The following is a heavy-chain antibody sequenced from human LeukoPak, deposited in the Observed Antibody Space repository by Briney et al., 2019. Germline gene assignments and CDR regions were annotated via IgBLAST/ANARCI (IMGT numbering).Heavy chain of an antibody. CDR1: GYTFTSYD. V-gene: IGHV1-8*01. J-gene: IGHJ6*03. CDR2: MNPNSGNT. Sequence: ASVKVSCKASGYTFTSYDINWVRQATGQGLEWMGWMNPNSGNTGYAQKFQGRVTMTRNTSISTAYMGLSSLRSEDTAVYYCARVIELRYFDWLGFHYYYMDVWGKGTTVTISS. D-gene: IGHD3-9*01. CDR3: ARVIELRYFDWLGFHYYYMDV.